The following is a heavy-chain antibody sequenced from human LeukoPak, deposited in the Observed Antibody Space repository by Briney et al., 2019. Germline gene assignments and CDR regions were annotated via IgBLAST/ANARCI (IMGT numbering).Heavy chain of an antibody. Sequence: GGSLRLSCAASGFTFSSYAMSWVRQAPGKGLEWVSAISGSGGSTYYADSVKGRFTISRDNAKNSLYLQMNSLRAEDTAVYYCARDNYDYVWGSYRYRYYFDYWGQGTLVTVSS. CDR2: ISGSGGST. CDR1: GFTFSSYA. J-gene: IGHJ4*02. V-gene: IGHV3-23*01. CDR3: ARDNYDYVWGSYRYRYYFDY. D-gene: IGHD3-16*02.